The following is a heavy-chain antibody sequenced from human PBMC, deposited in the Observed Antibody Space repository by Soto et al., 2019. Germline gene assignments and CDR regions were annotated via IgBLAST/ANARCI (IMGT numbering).Heavy chain of an antibody. V-gene: IGHV4-39*01. D-gene: IGHD3-10*01. Sequence: SETLSLTCTVSGGSISSSSYYWGWIRQPPGKGLEWIGSIYYSGSTYYNPSLKSRVTISVDTSKNQFSLKLSSVTAADTAVYYCARSPFVGTMVRGVSNFDYWSQGTLVTVSS. CDR1: GGSISSSSYY. J-gene: IGHJ4*02. CDR3: ARSPFVGTMVRGVSNFDY. CDR2: IYYSGST.